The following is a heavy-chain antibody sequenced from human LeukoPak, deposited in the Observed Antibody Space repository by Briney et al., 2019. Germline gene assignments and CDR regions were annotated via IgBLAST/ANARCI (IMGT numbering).Heavy chain of an antibody. J-gene: IGHJ5*02. V-gene: IGHV3-23*01. CDR1: GFAFSSFA. Sequence: GGSLRLSCVASGFAFSSFAMSWVRQAPGKGLEWVSGLTGSGSTYHADSVKGRFTISRDNSKNTLYLQMNGLRAEDTAVYYCARRGKPYCSGGSCYSNRFDPWGQGTLVTVSS. CDR2: LTGSGST. D-gene: IGHD2-15*01. CDR3: ARRGKPYCSGGSCYSNRFDP.